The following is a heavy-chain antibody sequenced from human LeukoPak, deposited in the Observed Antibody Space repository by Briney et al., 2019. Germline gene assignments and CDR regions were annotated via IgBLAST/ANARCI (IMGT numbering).Heavy chain of an antibody. V-gene: IGHV1-18*01. J-gene: IGHJ4*02. CDR3: ARTFGDPYDSSGYYLDY. CDR2: ISAYNGNT. CDR1: GYTFTSYA. Sequence: ASVKVSCKTSGYTFTSYAISWVRQAPGQGLEWMGWISAYNGNTNYTQRLQGRVTMTTDTSTSTAYMELRSLRSDDTAVYYCARTFGDPYDSSGYYLDYWGQGTLVTVSS. D-gene: IGHD3-22*01.